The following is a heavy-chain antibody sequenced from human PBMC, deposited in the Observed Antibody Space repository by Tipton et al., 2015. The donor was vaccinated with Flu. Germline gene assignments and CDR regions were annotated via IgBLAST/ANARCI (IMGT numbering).Heavy chain of an antibody. CDR2: IWHDGSKQ. J-gene: IGHJ3*02. CDR1: GFNFSSYG. Sequence: SLRLSCAASGFNFSSYGMHWVRQAPGKGLEWVAVIWHDGSKQYYADSVKGRFTITRDNSMNTLYVRMNSLRVEDTAMYYCTRSYYYDSSGYDAFDIWGQGTMVTVSS. D-gene: IGHD3-22*01. V-gene: IGHV3-33*01. CDR3: TRSYYYDSSGYDAFDI.